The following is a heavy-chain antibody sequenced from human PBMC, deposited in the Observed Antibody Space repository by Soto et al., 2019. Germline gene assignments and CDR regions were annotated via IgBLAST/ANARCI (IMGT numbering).Heavy chain of an antibody. V-gene: IGHV3-48*03. D-gene: IGHD3-22*01. CDR1: GFTFSSYE. CDR2: ISSSGSTK. CDR3: ARDSDVITTYDAFDI. Sequence: GGSLRLSCAASGFTFSSYEMNWVRQAPGKGLEWVSYISSSGSTKYSADSVKGRFTISRDNAKNSLYLQMNSLRAEDTSVYYCARDSDVITTYDAFDIWGQGTMVTVSS. J-gene: IGHJ3*02.